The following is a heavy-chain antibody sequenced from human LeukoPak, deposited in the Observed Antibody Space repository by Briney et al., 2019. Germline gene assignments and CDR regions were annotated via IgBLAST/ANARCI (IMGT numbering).Heavy chain of an antibody. CDR2: INPSGGST. J-gene: IGHJ4*02. CDR1: GYSFTAYY. V-gene: IGHV1-46*01. Sequence: ASVKVSCKTSGYSFTAYYIVWVRQAPGQGLEWMGIINPSGGSTSYAQKFQGRVTMTRDTSTSTVYMELSSLRSEDTAVYYCARNDGSGNTPVWVSDYWGQGTLVTVSS. D-gene: IGHD3-10*01. CDR3: ARNDGSGNTPVWVSDY.